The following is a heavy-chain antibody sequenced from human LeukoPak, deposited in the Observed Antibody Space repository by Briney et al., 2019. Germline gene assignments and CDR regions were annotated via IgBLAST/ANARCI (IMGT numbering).Heavy chain of an antibody. CDR3: ARYPLGYCSSTSCYTYTTDDY. CDR1: GYTFTSYY. CDR2: INPSGGST. J-gene: IGHJ4*02. V-gene: IGHV1-46*01. Sequence: ASVKVSCKASGYTFTSYYMHWVRQAPGQGLEWMGIINPSGGSTSYAQKFQGRVTMTRDTSTSTVYMELSSLRSDDTAVYYCARYPLGYCSSTSCYTYTTDDYWGQGTLVTVSS. D-gene: IGHD2-2*02.